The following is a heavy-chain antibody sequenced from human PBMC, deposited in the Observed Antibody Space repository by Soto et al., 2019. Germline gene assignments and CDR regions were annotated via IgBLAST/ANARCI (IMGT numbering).Heavy chain of an antibody. CDR1: GGSISSGDYY. J-gene: IGHJ4*02. CDR3: ARGIRELVPAASGNFDY. V-gene: IGHV4-30-4*01. Sequence: QVQLQESGPGLVKPSQTLSLTCTVSGGSISSGDYYWSWIRQPPGKGLEWIGYIYYSGSTYYNPXLTSRVTISVXXSXNXXSLKLSSVTAADTAVYYCARGIRELVPAASGNFDYWGQGTLVTVSS. CDR2: IYYSGST. D-gene: IGHD2-2*01.